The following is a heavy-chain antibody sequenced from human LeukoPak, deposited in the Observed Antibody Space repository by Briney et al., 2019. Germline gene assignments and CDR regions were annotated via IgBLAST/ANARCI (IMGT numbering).Heavy chain of an antibody. CDR1: GFTFSSYA. D-gene: IGHD3-10*01. V-gene: IGHV3-23*01. Sequence: GGSLRLSCAGSGFTFSSYAMTWVRQAPGKGLEWVSVISGSGDTTYYADSVKGRFTISRDNSKNTLYLQMNSLKAEDTAVYYCAKSRPYYYGSGSYSGLYGMDVWGQGTTVTAFS. CDR3: AKSRPYYYGSGSYSGLYGMDV. CDR2: ISGSGDTT. J-gene: IGHJ6*02.